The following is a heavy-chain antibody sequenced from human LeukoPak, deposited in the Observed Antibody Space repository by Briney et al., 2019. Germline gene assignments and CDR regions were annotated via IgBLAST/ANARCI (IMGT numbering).Heavy chain of an antibody. D-gene: IGHD6-19*01. V-gene: IGHV4-39*07. J-gene: IGHJ4*02. CDR1: TTYC. Sequence: TTYCMSWVRQLPGKGLEWIGSIYYSGSTYYNPSLKSRVTISVDTSKNQFSLKLSSVTAADTAVYYCARWDSSGWHADYFDYWGQGTLVTVSS. CDR2: IYYSGST. CDR3: ARWDSSGWHADYFDY.